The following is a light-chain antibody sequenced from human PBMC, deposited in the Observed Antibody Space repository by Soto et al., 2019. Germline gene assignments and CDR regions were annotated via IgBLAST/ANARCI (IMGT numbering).Light chain of an antibody. J-gene: IGKJ1*01. Sequence: PGESATLSGRASQSVDSYLVWYQQKPGQAPRLLIFGASNRATGIPARFSGSGSGTDFTLTINSLEPEDFAVYYCQQYGSSPWTFGQGTKVDIK. V-gene: IGKV3-20*01. CDR1: QSVDSY. CDR3: QQYGSSPWT. CDR2: GAS.